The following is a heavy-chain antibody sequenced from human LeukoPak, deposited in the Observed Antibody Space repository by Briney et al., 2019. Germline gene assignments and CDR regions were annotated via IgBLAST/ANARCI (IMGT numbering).Heavy chain of an antibody. CDR3: ARDRARVAGLYYFDF. CDR2: INPNSGGT. CDR1: GYTFTGYY. D-gene: IGHD6-19*01. J-gene: IGHJ4*02. V-gene: IGHV1-2*02. Sequence: ASVKVSCKASGYTFTGYYLHWVRQAPGQGLEWMGWINPNSGGTNYAQKFQGRVTMTWDTPISTAYMELTRLRSDDTAVYYCARDRARVAGLYYFDFWGPGTLVTVSS.